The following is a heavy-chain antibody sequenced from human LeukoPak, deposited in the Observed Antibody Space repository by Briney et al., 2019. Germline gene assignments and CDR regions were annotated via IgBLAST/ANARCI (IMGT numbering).Heavy chain of an antibody. Sequence: PGGSLRLSCAASGFTFSSYNMNWVRQAPGKGLEWVSYISSSSSTIYYADSVKGRFTISRDNAKDSLYLQMNSLRSEDTAVYYCARDYYDSSGYYYSVAWGQGTLVTVS. J-gene: IGHJ5*02. CDR2: ISSSSSTI. CDR1: GFTFSSYN. CDR3: ARDYYDSSGYYYSVA. D-gene: IGHD3-22*01. V-gene: IGHV3-48*01.